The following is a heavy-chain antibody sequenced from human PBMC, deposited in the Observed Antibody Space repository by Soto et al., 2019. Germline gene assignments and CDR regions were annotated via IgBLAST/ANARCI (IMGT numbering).Heavy chain of an antibody. Sequence: EVQLVESGGGLVQPGGSLRLSCEASGFTFRNYDMHWVRHGTGKGLEWVSGISAAGDPDYADSVEGRFTISRENAQNSFFLQMNSLRVGDTAVYYCARTDRDFYGLDVWGQGTTVIGSS. CDR2: ISAAGDP. V-gene: IGHV3-13*05. J-gene: IGHJ6*02. CDR3: ARTDRDFYGLDV. CDR1: GFTFRNYD.